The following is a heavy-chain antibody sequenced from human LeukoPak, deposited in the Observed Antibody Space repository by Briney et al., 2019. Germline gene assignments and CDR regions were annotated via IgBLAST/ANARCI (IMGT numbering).Heavy chain of an antibody. V-gene: IGHV3-23*01. CDR3: AKGNNGCYDS. D-gene: IGHD2-15*01. CDR1: GFTFSSYA. Sequence: SAGSLRLSCAASGFTFSSYATSWVRQAPGKGLEWVSSISGNGGYTYHADSVKGRFTISRDNSKNTLYMQMNSLRAEDTAVYYCAKGNNGCYDSWGQGTLVTVSS. J-gene: IGHJ4*02. CDR2: ISGNGGYT.